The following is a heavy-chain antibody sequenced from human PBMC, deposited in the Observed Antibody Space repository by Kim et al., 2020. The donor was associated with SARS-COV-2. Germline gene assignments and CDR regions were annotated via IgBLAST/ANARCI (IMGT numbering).Heavy chain of an antibody. CDR2: MNPNSGNT. V-gene: IGHV1-8*01. J-gene: IGHJ6*02. CDR1: GYTFTSYD. D-gene: IGHD3-16*01. Sequence: ASVKVSCKASGYTFTSYDINWVRQATGQGLEWMGWMNPNSGNTGYAQKFQGRVTMTRNTSISTAYMELSSLRSEDTAVYYCARVPRRGRNYYYYYGMDVWGQGTTVTVSS. CDR3: ARVPRRGRNYYYYYGMDV.